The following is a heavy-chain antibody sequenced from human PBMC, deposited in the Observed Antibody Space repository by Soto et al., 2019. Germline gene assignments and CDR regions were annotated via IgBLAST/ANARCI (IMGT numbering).Heavy chain of an antibody. D-gene: IGHD3-10*01. J-gene: IGHJ3*02. CDR1: GFTFSSSA. Sequence: EVQLLESGGGLVQPGGSLRLSCAASGFTFSSSAMSWVRQAPGKRLEWVSAISGSGGSPYYADSVKGRFTISRDNYKKTLYLQMNSLGAEDTAVYYCALDFYGSGSYPNDAFDIWGQGTMVTVSS. V-gene: IGHV3-23*01. CDR2: ISGSGGSP. CDR3: ALDFYGSGSYPNDAFDI.